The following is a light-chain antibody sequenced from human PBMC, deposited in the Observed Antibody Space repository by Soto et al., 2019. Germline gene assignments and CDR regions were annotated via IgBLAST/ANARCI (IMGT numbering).Light chain of an antibody. Sequence: DIQMTQSPSSLSASVGDRVTITCRASQGISNYLAWYQQKPGKVPKLLIYAASTLQSGVPSPFSSSGSGTEFTLTISSLQPDDGATYYCQKYNSATALTFGGGTKVEIK. CDR3: QKYNSATALT. V-gene: IGKV1-27*01. CDR1: QGISNY. J-gene: IGKJ4*01. CDR2: AAS.